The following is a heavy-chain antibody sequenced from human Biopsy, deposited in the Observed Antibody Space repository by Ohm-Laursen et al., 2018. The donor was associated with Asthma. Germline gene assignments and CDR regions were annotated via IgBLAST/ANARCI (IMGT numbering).Heavy chain of an antibody. CDR1: GYTFINYD. V-gene: IGHV1-3*01. J-gene: IGHJ3*02. CDR2: INAGNGNT. D-gene: IGHD3-9*01. Sequence: GASVKVSCKASGYTFINYDIHWVRQAPGQRLEWMGWINAGNGNTKYSQKVQGRVTITRDTSASTAYMDLSSLRSEDTAVYYCARTYYDFLTGQVNDAFGIWGQGTMVTVSS. CDR3: ARTYYDFLTGQVNDAFGI.